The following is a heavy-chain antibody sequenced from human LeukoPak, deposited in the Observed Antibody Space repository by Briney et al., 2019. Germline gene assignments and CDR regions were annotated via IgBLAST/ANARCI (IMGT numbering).Heavy chain of an antibody. J-gene: IGHJ4*02. D-gene: IGHD3-9*01. V-gene: IGHV1-24*01. Sequence: ASVKVSCKVSGYTLTELSMHWVRHAPGKGLEWMGGFDPEDGETIYAQKFQGRVTMTEDTSTDTAYMELSSLRSEDTAVYYCATYAGGPYDILTGYFDYWGQGTLVTVSS. CDR2: FDPEDGET. CDR1: GYTLTELS. CDR3: ATYAGGPYDILTGYFDY.